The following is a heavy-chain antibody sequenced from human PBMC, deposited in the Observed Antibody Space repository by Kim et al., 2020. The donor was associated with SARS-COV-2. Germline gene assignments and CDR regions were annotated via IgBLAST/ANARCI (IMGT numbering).Heavy chain of an antibody. V-gene: IGHV3-23*01. CDR3: AKNVHITSVTFLWYFDL. J-gene: IGHJ2*01. CDR2: IFGSGHGT. Sequence: GGSLRLSCVASRFTFSSSAMTWVRQAPGKGLEWVSTIFGSGHGTYYADSVKGRFVFSRDNSKNTLYLQMNNLRGDGTAIYYYAKNVHITSVTFLWYFDLWGRGSAVTVS. D-gene: IGHD2-2*01. CDR1: RFTFSSSA.